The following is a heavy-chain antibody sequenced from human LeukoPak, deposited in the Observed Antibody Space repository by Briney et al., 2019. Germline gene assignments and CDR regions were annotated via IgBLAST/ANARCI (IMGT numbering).Heavy chain of an antibody. J-gene: IGHJ5*02. Sequence: SETLSLTCTVSGGSISSYYWSWIRQPPGKGLEGIGYIYPSGSTNHNPSLKSRVTISVDTSKNTFSLKLSSVSAEDTAVYYCARSHKRTPVGARNCFDPWGQGTLVTVSS. V-gene: IGHV4-4*09. CDR2: IYPSGST. CDR3: ARSHKRTPVGARNCFDP. D-gene: IGHD1-26*01. CDR1: GGSISSYY.